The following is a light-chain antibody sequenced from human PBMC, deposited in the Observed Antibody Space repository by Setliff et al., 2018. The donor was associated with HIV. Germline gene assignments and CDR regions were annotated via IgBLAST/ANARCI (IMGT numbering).Light chain of an antibody. CDR1: SSNIEKNA. CDR2: YDD. V-gene: IGLV1-36*01. J-gene: IGLJ2*01. CDR3: TVWDDRLNDVI. Sequence: QSVLTQPPSVSEAPRQRVTISCSGSSSNIEKNAVNWYQQVPGKAPKLLIYYDDLLPSGVSDRFSGSKSGTSASLATSGLQAEDEADYYCTVWDDRLNDVIFGGGTK.